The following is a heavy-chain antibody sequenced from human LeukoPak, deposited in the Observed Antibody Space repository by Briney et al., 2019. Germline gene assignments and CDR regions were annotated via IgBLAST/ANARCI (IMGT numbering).Heavy chain of an antibody. Sequence: SETLSLTCTVSGASVSSGSYYWSWIRQPPGKGLEWIGYIYYSGSTNYNPSLKSRVTISVDTSKNQFSLKLSSVTAADTAVYYCARGSSSWYNHWYFDLWGRGTLVTVSS. D-gene: IGHD6-13*01. CDR2: IYYSGST. CDR3: ARGSSSWYNHWYFDL. J-gene: IGHJ2*01. CDR1: GASVSSGSYY. V-gene: IGHV4-61*01.